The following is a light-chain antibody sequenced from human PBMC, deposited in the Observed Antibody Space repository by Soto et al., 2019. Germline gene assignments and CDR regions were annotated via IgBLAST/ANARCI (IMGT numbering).Light chain of an antibody. Sequence: QSALTQPPSASGSPGQSVTISFTGTSSDVGGYNYVSWYQQHPGKAPKLMIYEVSKRPSGVPVRFSGSKSGNTASLTVSGLQAEDEADYYCSSYAGSNNLGFGGGTKVTVL. CDR3: SSYAGSNNLG. CDR2: EVS. J-gene: IGLJ2*01. CDR1: SSDVGGYNY. V-gene: IGLV2-8*01.